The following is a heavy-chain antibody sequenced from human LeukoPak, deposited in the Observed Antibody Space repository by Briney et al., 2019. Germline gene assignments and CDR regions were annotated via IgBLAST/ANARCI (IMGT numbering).Heavy chain of an antibody. CDR1: GYMFTSHG. D-gene: IGHD3-10*01. V-gene: IGHV1-18*01. J-gene: IGHJ4*02. Sequence: ASVKVSCKSSGYMFTSHGIHWLRQAPGQGLEWMGWISAQNGNTNYVQQFLGRVTMTTDTSTSTAYMELRSLRSDDTALYYCARDSDYGSGSYYRPFDYWGQGTLVTVSS. CDR3: ARDSDYGSGSYYRPFDY. CDR2: ISAQNGNT.